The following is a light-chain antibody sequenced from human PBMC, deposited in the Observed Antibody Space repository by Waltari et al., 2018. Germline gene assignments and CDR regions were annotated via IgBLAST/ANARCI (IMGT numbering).Light chain of an antibody. CDR2: GAS. V-gene: IGKV3-20*01. CDR3: QQYGSSPRVT. CDR1: QSVSSSY. Sequence: EIVLTQSPGTLSLSPGERATLSCRASQSVSSSYLAWYQQKPGQAPRLLISGASSRVTGIPDRFSGSGSGTDFTLTISRLEPEDFAVYYCQQYGSSPRVTFGQGTRLEIK. J-gene: IGKJ5*01.